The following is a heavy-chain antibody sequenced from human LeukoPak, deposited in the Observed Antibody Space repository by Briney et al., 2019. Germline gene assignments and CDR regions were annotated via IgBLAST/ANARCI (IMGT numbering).Heavy chain of an antibody. CDR3: ARVVAAPPNYNWFDP. V-gene: IGHV3-48*03. D-gene: IGHD2-15*01. Sequence: PGGSLRLSCAASGFTFSSYEMNWVRQAPEKGLEWVSYISSSGSTIYYADSMKGRFTISRDNAKNSLYLQMNSLRAEDTAIYYCARVVAAPPNYNWFDPWGQGTLVTVSS. CDR2: ISSSGSTI. J-gene: IGHJ5*02. CDR1: GFTFSSYE.